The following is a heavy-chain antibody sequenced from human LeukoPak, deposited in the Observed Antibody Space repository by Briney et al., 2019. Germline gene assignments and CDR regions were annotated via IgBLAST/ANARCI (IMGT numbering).Heavy chain of an antibody. Sequence: GASVKVSCKASGYTFTSYDINWVRQATGQGLEWMGWMNPNSGNTGYAQKFQGRVTITRNTSISTAYMELSSLRSEDTAVYYCASTKDYSGGDAFDIWGQGTMVTVSS. CDR2: MNPNSGNT. CDR1: GYTFTSYD. V-gene: IGHV1-8*03. D-gene: IGHD2-15*01. J-gene: IGHJ3*02. CDR3: ASTKDYSGGDAFDI.